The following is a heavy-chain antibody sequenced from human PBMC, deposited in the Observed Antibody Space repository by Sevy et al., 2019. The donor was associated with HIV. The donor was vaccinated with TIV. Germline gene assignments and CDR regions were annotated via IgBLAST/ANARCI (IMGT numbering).Heavy chain of an antibody. D-gene: IGHD3-16*01. CDR3: ARSKVGVGDAFDI. Sequence: GGSLRLSCAASGFTFSSYAMSWVRQAPGKGLEWVSAISGSGGSTYYADSVKGRFTISRDNSKNTLYLQMNSLRAEDTAVYYCARSKVGVGDAFDIWGQGTMVTVSS. J-gene: IGHJ3*02. CDR2: ISGSGGST. CDR1: GFTFSSYA. V-gene: IGHV3-23*01.